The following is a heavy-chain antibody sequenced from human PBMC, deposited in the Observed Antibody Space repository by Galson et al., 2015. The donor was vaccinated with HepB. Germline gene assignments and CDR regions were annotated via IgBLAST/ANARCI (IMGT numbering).Heavy chain of an antibody. D-gene: IGHD2-15*01. CDR1: GYSFPSYW. V-gene: IGHV5-51*01. Sequence: QSGAEVKKPGESLKISCKGSGYSFPSYWIGWVRQMPGKGLEWMGIIYPGDSDTRYSPSFQGQVTISADKSISTAYLQWSSLKASDTAMYYCAVLGYCSGGSCYSEGGWFDPWGQGTLVTVSS. CDR3: AVLGYCSGGSCYSEGGWFDP. J-gene: IGHJ5*02. CDR2: IYPGDSDT.